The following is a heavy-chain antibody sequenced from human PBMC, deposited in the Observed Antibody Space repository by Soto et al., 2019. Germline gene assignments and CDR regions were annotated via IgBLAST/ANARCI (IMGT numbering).Heavy chain of an antibody. J-gene: IGHJ6*02. Sequence: SETLSLTCAVSGGSISSSNWWSWVRQPPGKGLEWIGEIYHSGSTNYNPSLKSRVTISVDKSKNQFSLKLSSVTAADTAVYYCANLGYCSGGSCYFDYGMDVWGQGTTVTVSS. CDR2: IYHSGST. CDR3: ANLGYCSGGSCYFDYGMDV. V-gene: IGHV4-4*02. CDR1: GGSISSSNW. D-gene: IGHD2-15*01.